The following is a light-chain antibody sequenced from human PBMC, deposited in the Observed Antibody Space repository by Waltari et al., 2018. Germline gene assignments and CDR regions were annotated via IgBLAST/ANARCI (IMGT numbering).Light chain of an antibody. CDR1: DSDVGAYDF. CDR2: EVS. V-gene: IGLV2-14*01. CDR3: SSYTTSSAPGV. Sequence: QSALTQPASVSGSPGQSITISCSGTDSDVGAYDFFPWYQQPPGKAPHLIIYEVSNRPSGISNRFSASKSGNTASLTISGLQAEDEADYYCSSYTTSSAPGVFGTGTRVTVL. J-gene: IGLJ1*01.